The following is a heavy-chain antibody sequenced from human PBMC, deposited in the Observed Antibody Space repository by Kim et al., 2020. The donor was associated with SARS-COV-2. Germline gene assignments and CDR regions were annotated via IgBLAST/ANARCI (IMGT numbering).Heavy chain of an antibody. J-gene: IGHJ6*03. V-gene: IGHV1-8*01. D-gene: IGHD6-6*01. CDR1: GYTLTNYD. Sequence: ASVKVSCRASGYTLTNYDIVWVRQATGQGLEWMGWMNSKTGSTGYALDFQGRVTMTRNPSINTAYLELSSLTSDDTALYYCARGGSFASRRHSYYMDVWG. CDR3: ARGGSFASRRHSYYMDV. CDR2: MNSKTGST.